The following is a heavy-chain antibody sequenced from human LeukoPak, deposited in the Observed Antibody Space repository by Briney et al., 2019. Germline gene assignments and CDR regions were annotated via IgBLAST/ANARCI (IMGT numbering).Heavy chain of an antibody. V-gene: IGHV4-61*10. CDR3: ARDQYGSGSFFY. CDR1: NGSISSDTYF. Sequence: SETLSLTCTVSNGSISSDTYFWSWIRQPAGKGLEWIGRMSSSGISTYSPSLKSRVTISIDTSKNQFSLKLSSVTAADTAVYYCARDQYGSGSFFYWGQGTLVTVSS. J-gene: IGHJ4*02. D-gene: IGHD3-10*01. CDR2: MSSSGIS.